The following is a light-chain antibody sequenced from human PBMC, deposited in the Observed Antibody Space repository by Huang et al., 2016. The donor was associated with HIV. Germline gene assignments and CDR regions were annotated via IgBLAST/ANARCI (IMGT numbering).Light chain of an antibody. V-gene: IGKV1-17*03. CDR1: QGVYNF. CDR2: AAS. CDR3: LQYYTFPWT. J-gene: IGKJ1*01. Sequence: DIQMTQSPSAMSASVGGRVTITCRASQGVYNFLAWFQQKSGKVPKRLIYAASNLQSGVPSRFFGSGSGTDFTLTITNLEPEDSATYFCLQYYTFPWTFGRGTKVK.